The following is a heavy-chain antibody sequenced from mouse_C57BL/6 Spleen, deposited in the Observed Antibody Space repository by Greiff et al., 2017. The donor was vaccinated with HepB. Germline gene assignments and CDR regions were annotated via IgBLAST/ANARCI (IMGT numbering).Heavy chain of an antibody. J-gene: IGHJ1*03. CDR2: INPNNGGT. CDR3: ARGTTVVEYFDV. CDR1: GYTFTDYN. D-gene: IGHD1-1*01. V-gene: IGHV1-22*01. Sequence: VQLQQSGPELVKPGASVKMSCKASGYTFTDYNMHWVKQSHGKSLEWIGYINPNNGGTSYNQKFKGKATLTVNKSSSTAYMELRSLTSEDSAVYYCARGTTVVEYFDVWGTGTTVTVSS.